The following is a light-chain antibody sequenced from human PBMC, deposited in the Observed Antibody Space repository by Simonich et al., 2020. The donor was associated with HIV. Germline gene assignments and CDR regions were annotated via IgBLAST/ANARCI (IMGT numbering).Light chain of an antibody. CDR2: EVN. Sequence: QSALTQPPSASGSPGQSVTISCTGTISDIGAFNYVSWYQHHPGKAPKLMLYEVNKRPSGVPHRFSGSKSGNTASLTVSGLQAEDEADYYCSSYVGTNTVFGGGTKLTVL. CDR3: SSYVGTNTV. CDR1: ISDIGAFNY. J-gene: IGLJ2*01. V-gene: IGLV2-8*01.